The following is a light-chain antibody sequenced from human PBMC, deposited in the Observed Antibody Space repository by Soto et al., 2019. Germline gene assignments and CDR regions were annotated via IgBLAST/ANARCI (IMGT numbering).Light chain of an antibody. CDR2: GAS. V-gene: IGKV3-15*01. CDR3: HQYDNWPFT. CDR1: QSVGDI. J-gene: IGKJ4*01. Sequence: EIVLTQSPATLSVSPGERATLSCRASQSVGDILAWYQQKPGQGPRLLIYGASSRATGIPARFSGSGSGTEFTLTISSLQSEDFAVYYCHQYDNWPFTFGGGTKVEIK.